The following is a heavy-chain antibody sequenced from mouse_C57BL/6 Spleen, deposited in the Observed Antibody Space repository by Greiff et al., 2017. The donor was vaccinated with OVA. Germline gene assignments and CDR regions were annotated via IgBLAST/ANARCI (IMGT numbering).Heavy chain of an antibody. CDR1: GYTFTSYG. CDR3: ARYTIYGSSYGDFDY. CDR2: IYPRSGNT. Sequence: QVQLKQSGAELARPGASVKLSCKASGYTFTSYGISWVKQRTGQGLEWIGEIYPRSGNTYYNEKFKGKATLTADKSSSTAYMELRSLTSEDSAVYFCARYTIYGSSYGDFDYWGQGTTLTVSS. V-gene: IGHV1-81*01. D-gene: IGHD1-1*01. J-gene: IGHJ2*01.